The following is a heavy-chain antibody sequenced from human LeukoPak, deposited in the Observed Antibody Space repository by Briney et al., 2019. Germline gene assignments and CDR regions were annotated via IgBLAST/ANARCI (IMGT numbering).Heavy chain of an antibody. D-gene: IGHD7-27*01. Sequence: NTGGSLRLSCTASGFTFSTYSLNWVRQAPGKGLEWVSSISGSSTYIYYADSVKGRFTVSRDNSKNTLFLQMNSLRAEDTAVYYCAKDGGLWVSAHWGDSWGRGTLVTVSS. V-gene: IGHV3-21*04. J-gene: IGHJ4*02. CDR2: ISGSSTYI. CDR1: GFTFSTYS. CDR3: AKDGGLWVSAHWGDS.